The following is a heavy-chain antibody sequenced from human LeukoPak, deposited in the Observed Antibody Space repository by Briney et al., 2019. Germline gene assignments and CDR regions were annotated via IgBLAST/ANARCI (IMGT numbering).Heavy chain of an antibody. J-gene: IGHJ4*02. D-gene: IGHD6-19*01. V-gene: IGHV3-48*03. CDR2: ISSSGSTI. CDR1: GFTFSSYE. CDR3: ARERIAVAAIDY. Sequence: PGGSLRLSCAASGFTFSSYEMNWVRQAPGKGLEWVSYISSSGSTIYYADSVKGRFTISRDNTKNSLYLQMNSLRAKDTAVYYCARERIAVAAIDYWGQGTLVTVSS.